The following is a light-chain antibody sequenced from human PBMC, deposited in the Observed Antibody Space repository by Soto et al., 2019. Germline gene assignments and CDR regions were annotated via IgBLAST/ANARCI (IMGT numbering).Light chain of an antibody. V-gene: IGKV1-27*01. CDR2: AAS. CDR3: QKYNSAPWT. CDR1: QGISNF. Sequence: DIQMTQSPSSLSASVGDRVTITCRARQGISNFLAWYQQKPGKVPKLLIYAASTLQSGVPSRFSGSGSGTDFTLTITSLPTEDVATYYCQKYNSAPWTFGQGTKVEIK. J-gene: IGKJ1*01.